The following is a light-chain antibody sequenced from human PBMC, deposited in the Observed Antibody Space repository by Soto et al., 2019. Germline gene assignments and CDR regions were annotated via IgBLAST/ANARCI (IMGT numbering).Light chain of an antibody. Sequence: ETVMTQSPGTLSVSPGGRVTLSCRASQSISNNLAWYQQRSGQAPRLLIYGASTRAPGVPARFSGSGSGTDFTLTISSLQSEDFAVYYCQQYNNWPPVTCGQGTRLEIK. CDR3: QQYNNWPPVT. CDR1: QSISNN. V-gene: IGKV3-15*01. CDR2: GAS. J-gene: IGKJ5*01.